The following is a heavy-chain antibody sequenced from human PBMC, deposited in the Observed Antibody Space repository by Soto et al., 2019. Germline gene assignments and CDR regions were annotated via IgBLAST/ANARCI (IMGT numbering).Heavy chain of an antibody. CDR2: LDYWRSA. Sequence: QVPLEESGPGLVKPSETLSPPCAVSGDFLSSYYCMLVRQPPRKGLESIGYLDYWRSANYNPSLKSRATLSVDTSTNQCSLTLSSMTAADTAVYYCALRSMAVVPEYWGQGTLVTVSS. D-gene: IGHD3-22*01. V-gene: IGHV4-59*01. J-gene: IGHJ4*02. CDR3: ALRSMAVVPEY. CDR1: GDFLSSYY.